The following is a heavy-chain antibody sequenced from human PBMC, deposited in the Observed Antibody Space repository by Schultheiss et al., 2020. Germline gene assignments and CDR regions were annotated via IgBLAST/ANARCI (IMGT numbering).Heavy chain of an antibody. Sequence: GGSLRLSCAASGFTFSNAWMSWVRQAPGKGLEWVGRIKSKTDGGTTDYAAPVKGRFTISRDDSKNSLYLQMNSLKTEDTAVYYCARGPYCTAGSCSPPDFDYWGQGTLVTVSS. CDR1: GFTFSNAW. V-gene: IGHV3-15*01. CDR3: ARGPYCTAGSCSPPDFDY. D-gene: IGHD2-15*01. CDR2: IKSKTDGGTT. J-gene: IGHJ4*02.